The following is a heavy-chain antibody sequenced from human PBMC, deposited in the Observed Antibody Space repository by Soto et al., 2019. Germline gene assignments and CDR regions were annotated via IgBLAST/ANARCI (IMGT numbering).Heavy chain of an antibody. CDR2: INPKLGDT. V-gene: IGHV1-2*02. CDR1: GYTFTAYH. Sequence: QVRLVQSGAEVKEPGDSVRVSCEASGYTFTAYHIHWVRQAPGQGLEWMGWINPKLGDTGYAQDFPGRVSMTSDMSISTVYLELSRLPSDATAIYYCARNMVYYYGRGSGNGHGVWGQGTTVTVFS. D-gene: IGHD3-10*02. CDR3: ARNMVYYYGRGSGNGHGV. J-gene: IGHJ6*02.